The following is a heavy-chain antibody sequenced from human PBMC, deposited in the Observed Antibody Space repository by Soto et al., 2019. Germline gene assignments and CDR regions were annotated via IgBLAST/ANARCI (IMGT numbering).Heavy chain of an antibody. V-gene: IGHV3-11*01. Sequence: GGSLRLSCAASGFTFSDYYMSWIRQAPGKGLEWVSYISSSGSTIYYADSVKGRFTISRDNAKNSLYLQMNSLRAEDTAVYYCARTPSKYSSSWYVNYWGQGTLVTVSS. CDR3: ARTPSKYSSSWYVNY. J-gene: IGHJ4*02. CDR2: ISSSGSTI. CDR1: GFTFSDYY. D-gene: IGHD6-13*01.